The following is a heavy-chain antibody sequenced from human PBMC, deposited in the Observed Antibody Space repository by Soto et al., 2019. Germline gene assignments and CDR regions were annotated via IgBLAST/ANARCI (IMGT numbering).Heavy chain of an antibody. CDR2: IIPIFGTA. D-gene: IGHD3-3*01. J-gene: IGHJ5*02. Sequence: QVQLVQSGAEVKKPGSSVKVSCKASGGTFSSYAISWVRQAPGQGLEWMGGIIPIFGTANYAQKFQGRVTITADECTSTDYMELSSLRSEDTGVYYCARGGIGDFWSGYRVPRRESSWFDPWGEGSLVAVSS. V-gene: IGHV1-69*01. CDR1: GGTFSSYA. CDR3: ARGGIGDFWSGYRVPRRESSWFDP.